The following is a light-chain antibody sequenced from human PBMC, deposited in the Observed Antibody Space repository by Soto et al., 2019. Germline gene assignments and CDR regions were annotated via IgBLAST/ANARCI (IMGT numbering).Light chain of an antibody. V-gene: IGLV2-14*01. CDR1: SSDVGGYSY. J-gene: IGLJ1*01. CDR3: SSYTTSSTPLV. Sequence: QSALTQPASVSGSPRQSITISCTGTSSDVGGYSYVSWYQQHPGKAPKLMIYEVSNRPSGVSNRFSGSKSGNTASLTISGLQAEDEANYYCSSYTTSSTPLVFGTGTKLTVL. CDR2: EVS.